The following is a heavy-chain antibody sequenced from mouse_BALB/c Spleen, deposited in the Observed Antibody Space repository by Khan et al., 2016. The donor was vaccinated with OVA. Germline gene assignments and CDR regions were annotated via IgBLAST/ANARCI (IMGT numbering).Heavy chain of an antibody. CDR1: GFTFSDYG. CDR2: ISSLAYSI. V-gene: IGHV5-15*02. CDR3: ARSWAMDY. J-gene: IGHJ4*01. Sequence: EVQLQESGGGLVQPGGSRKLSCAASGFTFSDYGLAWVRQAPGKGPEWVAFISSLAYSIYYADTVTGRFTISRENAKNTPYLEMSSLRSEETAMYYCARSWAMDYWGQGTSVTVSS.